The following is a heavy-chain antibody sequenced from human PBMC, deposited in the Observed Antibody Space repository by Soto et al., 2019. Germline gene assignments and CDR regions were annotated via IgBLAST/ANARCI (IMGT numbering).Heavy chain of an antibody. Sequence: ASVKVSCKASGYTFSDYAIHWVRLAPGQRLEWMGWINVGNGNTKYSQNFQGRVTITRDTSASIAYMDLSSLRSEDTAVYYCARDRNGNNGYGSFDYWGQGTLVTVSS. CDR2: INVGNGNT. J-gene: IGHJ4*02. V-gene: IGHV1-3*01. CDR1: GYTFSDYA. D-gene: IGHD5-12*01. CDR3: ARDRNGNNGYGSFDY.